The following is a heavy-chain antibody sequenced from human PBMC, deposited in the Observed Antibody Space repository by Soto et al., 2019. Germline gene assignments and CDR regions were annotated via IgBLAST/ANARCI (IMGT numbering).Heavy chain of an antibody. Sequence: PGGSLRLSCAASGFTFSSYGMHWVRQAPGKGLEWVAVISYDGSNKYYADSVKGRFTISRDNSKNTLYLQMNSLRAEDTAVYYCAKARHYDFWTGLDYWGQGTLVTVSS. D-gene: IGHD3-3*01. CDR2: ISYDGSNK. J-gene: IGHJ4*02. CDR3: AKARHYDFWTGLDY. CDR1: GFTFSSYG. V-gene: IGHV3-30*18.